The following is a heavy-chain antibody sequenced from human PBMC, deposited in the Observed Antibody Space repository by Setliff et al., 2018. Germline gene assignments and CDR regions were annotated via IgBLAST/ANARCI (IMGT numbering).Heavy chain of an antibody. V-gene: IGHV3-23*01. CDR3: IRDTSGRDAFDI. CDR2: ISGYGSRT. J-gene: IGHJ3*02. D-gene: IGHD6-19*01. Sequence: LRLSCAASGFTFSSYAMTWVRQAPGKGLEWVSGISGYGSRTYYADSVKGRSTISRDNSQNTMYLQMNSLRAEDTAAYYCIRDTSGRDAFDIWGQGTMVTVSS. CDR1: GFTFSSYA.